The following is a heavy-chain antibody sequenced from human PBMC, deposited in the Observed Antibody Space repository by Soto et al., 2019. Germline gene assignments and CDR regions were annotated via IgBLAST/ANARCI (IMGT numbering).Heavy chain of an antibody. V-gene: IGHV3-21*01. Sequence: GGSLRLSCAASGFTFSSDSMNWVRQAPGKGLEWVSSISSSGGYIYYADSVKGRFTISRDNAKNSLYLQVNSLRAEDTAVYYCARGATCSSTSCSSTPYYFDYWGQGTLVTVSS. CDR1: GFTFSSDS. D-gene: IGHD2-2*01. CDR3: ARGATCSSTSCSSTPYYFDY. J-gene: IGHJ4*02. CDR2: ISSSGGYI.